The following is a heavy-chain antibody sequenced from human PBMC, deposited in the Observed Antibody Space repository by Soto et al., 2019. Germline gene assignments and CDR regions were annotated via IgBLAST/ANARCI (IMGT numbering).Heavy chain of an antibody. J-gene: IGHJ4*02. V-gene: IGHV1-69*01. D-gene: IGHD1-26*01. CDR1: GGTFSSYA. CDR3: AREVVGWALRIGMMHFDY. Sequence: QVQLVQSGAEVKKPGSSVKVSCKASGGTFSSYAISWVRQAPGQGLEWMGGIIPIFGTANYAQKFQGRVTISADESTSTAYMELSSLRSEDTAVYYCAREVVGWALRIGMMHFDYWGQGTLVTVSS. CDR2: IIPIFGTA.